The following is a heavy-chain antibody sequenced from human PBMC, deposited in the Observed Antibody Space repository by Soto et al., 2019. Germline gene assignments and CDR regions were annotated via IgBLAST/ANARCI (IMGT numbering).Heavy chain of an antibody. CDR3: ARDVTFRYDYIWGSYRRHDY. Sequence: VKVSCRASGYTFTSYGISWLLQAPGQGLEWMGWISAYNGNTNYAQKLQGRVTMTTDTSTSTAYMELRSLRSDDTAVYYCARDVTFRYDYIWGSYRRHDYWGQGTLVTVSS. CDR2: ISAYNGNT. CDR1: GYTFTSYG. V-gene: IGHV1-18*01. J-gene: IGHJ4*02. D-gene: IGHD3-16*02.